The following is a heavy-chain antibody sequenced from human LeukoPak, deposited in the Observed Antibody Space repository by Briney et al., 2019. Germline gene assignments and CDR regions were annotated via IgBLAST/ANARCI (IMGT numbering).Heavy chain of an antibody. V-gene: IGHV4-34*01. J-gene: IGHJ4*02. CDR2: INHSGST. Sequence: SETLSLTCAVYGGSFSGYYWSWIRQPPGKGLEWIGEINHSGSTNYNPSLKSRVTISVDTSKNQFSLKLSSVTAADTAVYYCAREGIAARPFDYWGQGTLVTVSS. CDR1: GGSFSGYY. D-gene: IGHD6-6*01. CDR3: AREGIAARPFDY.